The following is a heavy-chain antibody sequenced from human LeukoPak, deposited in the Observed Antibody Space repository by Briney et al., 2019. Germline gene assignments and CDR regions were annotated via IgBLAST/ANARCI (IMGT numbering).Heavy chain of an antibody. CDR1: GFTFSSYA. CDR2: ISGSGGST. CDR3: ARDGSSSSHQDY. Sequence: PGGSLRLSCAASGFTFSSYAMSWVRQAPGKGLEWVSAISGSGGSTYYADSVKGRFTISRDNSKNTLYLQMNSLRAEDTAVYYCARDGSSSSHQDYWGQGTLVTVSS. J-gene: IGHJ4*02. D-gene: IGHD6-6*01. V-gene: IGHV3-23*01.